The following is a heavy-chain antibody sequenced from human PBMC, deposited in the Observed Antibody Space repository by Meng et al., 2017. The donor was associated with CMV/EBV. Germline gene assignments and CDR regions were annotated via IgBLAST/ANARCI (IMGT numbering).Heavy chain of an antibody. CDR2: IYYSGST. V-gene: IGHV4-39*07. CDR3: ARDNRIAVADIFDY. Sequence: ETLSLTCTVSGGSISSSSYYWGWIRQPPGKGLEWIGSIYYSGSTYYNPSLKSRVTIAVDTSKNQFSLKLSSVTAADTAVYYCARDNRIAVADIFDYWGQGTLVTVSS. D-gene: IGHD6-19*01. J-gene: IGHJ4*02. CDR1: GGSISSSSYY.